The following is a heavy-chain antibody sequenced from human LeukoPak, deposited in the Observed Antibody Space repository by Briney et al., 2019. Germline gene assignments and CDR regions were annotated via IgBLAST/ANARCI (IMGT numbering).Heavy chain of an antibody. J-gene: IGHJ3*02. CDR3: VKGKDLYGALDI. CDR2: ISSSSSTI. CDR1: GFTFSSYS. D-gene: IGHD3-16*01. V-gene: IGHV3-48*01. Sequence: GGSLRLSCAASGFTFSSYSMNWVRQAPGKGLAWVSYISSSSSTIYYADSVKGRFTISRDNAKNSPYLQMNSLRAEDTAVYYCVKGKDLYGALDIWGQGTMVTVSS.